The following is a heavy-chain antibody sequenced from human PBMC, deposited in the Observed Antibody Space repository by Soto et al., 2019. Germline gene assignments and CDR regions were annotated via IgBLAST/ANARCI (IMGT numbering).Heavy chain of an antibody. Sequence: QVQLVESGGGVVQPGRSLRLSCAASGFTFDKNAMHWVRQAPGKGLEWGALISYHGSKKDYADSVKGRFTVSRDNSKNTLYLKMNSLRNEDTAVYYCARDRFDSGWHGDFDYWGQGTLVTVSS. V-gene: IGHV3-30-3*01. CDR3: ARDRFDSGWHGDFDY. CDR2: ISYHGSKK. CDR1: GFTFDKNA. J-gene: IGHJ4*02. D-gene: IGHD6-19*01.